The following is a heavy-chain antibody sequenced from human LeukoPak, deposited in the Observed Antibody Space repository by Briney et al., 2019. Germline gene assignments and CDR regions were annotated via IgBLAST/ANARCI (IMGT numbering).Heavy chain of an antibody. CDR1: GGTFSSYA. CDR2: ISAYNGNT. D-gene: IGHD2-2*01. V-gene: IGHV1-18*01. CDR3: ARGRNIVVVPAAYWYFDL. J-gene: IGHJ2*01. Sequence: GASVKVSCKASGGTFSSYAISWVRQAPGQGLEWMGWISAYNGNTNYAQKLQGRVTMTTDTSTSTAYMELRSLRSDDTAVYYCARGRNIVVVPAAYWYFDLWGRGTLVTVSS.